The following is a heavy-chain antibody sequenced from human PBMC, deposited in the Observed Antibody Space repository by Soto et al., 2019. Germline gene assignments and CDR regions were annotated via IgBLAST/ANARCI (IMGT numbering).Heavy chain of an antibody. V-gene: IGHV4-30-2*01. J-gene: IGHJ5*02. Sequence: QLQLRESGSGLVKPSQTLSLTCTVSGAPITSGAYSWSWIRQPPGKGLEWIGFIYQSGSTHYNPSLQSRVTISVDRSKNHFSLQLTSLTAADTAVYYCARDMSGCSSSDCYLSGWFDPWGPGTLGTVSS. CDR2: IYQSGST. CDR3: ARDMSGCSSSDCYLSGWFDP. D-gene: IGHD2-21*02. CDR1: GAPITSGAYS.